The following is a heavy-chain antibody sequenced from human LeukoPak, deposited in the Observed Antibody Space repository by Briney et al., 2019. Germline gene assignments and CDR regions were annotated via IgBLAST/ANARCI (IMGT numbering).Heavy chain of an antibody. D-gene: IGHD6-6*01. CDR3: ARQYSSSSPFDY. CDR2: IYTSGST. Sequence: SETLSLTCTVSGGSISSYYWSWIRQPPGKGLEWIGYIYTSGSTNYNPSLKSRVTISVDTSKNQFSLKLSSVTAADTAVYYCARQYSSSSPFDYWGQGTLVTVSS. CDR1: GGSISSYY. V-gene: IGHV4-4*09. J-gene: IGHJ4*02.